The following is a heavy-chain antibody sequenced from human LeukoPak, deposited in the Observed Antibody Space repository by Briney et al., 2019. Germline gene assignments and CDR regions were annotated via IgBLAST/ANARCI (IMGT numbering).Heavy chain of an antibody. D-gene: IGHD3-22*01. CDR3: AKAHYDSSGYYLYYFDY. V-gene: IGHV3-23*01. CDR1: GFTFRSCA. J-gene: IGHJ4*02. Sequence: GGSLRLSCAASGFTFRSCAMSWVRRAPGKGLEWVSAISGSGDSTYYADSVKGRFSISRDNSKNTLFLQMNSLRAEDTAVYYCAKAHYDSSGYYLYYFDYWGQGTLVTVSS. CDR2: ISGSGDST.